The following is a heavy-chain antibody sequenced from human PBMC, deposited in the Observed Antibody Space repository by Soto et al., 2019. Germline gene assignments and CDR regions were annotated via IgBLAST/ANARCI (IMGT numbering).Heavy chain of an antibody. CDR3: ARDRDPTFFDY. V-gene: IGHV1-2*02. J-gene: IGHJ4*02. CDR1: GYTFSGYY. CDR2: INPNTSVT. Sequence: ASVKVSCKTSGYTFSGYYMHWVRQAPGQGLEWMGWINPNTSVTNYAQNFQGGVAMTRDTSISTAYMELSGLRSDDTAVYYCARDRDPTFFDYWGQGTLVTVSS.